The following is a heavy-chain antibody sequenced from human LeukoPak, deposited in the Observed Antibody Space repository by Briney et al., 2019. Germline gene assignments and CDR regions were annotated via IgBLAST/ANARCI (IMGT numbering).Heavy chain of an antibody. CDR3: ASLDSSYDSSGRNAFDI. J-gene: IGHJ3*02. D-gene: IGHD3-22*01. CDR1: GGSFSGYY. V-gene: IGHV4-34*01. Sequence: SETLSLTCAVYGGSFSGYYWSWIRQPPGKGLEWIGEINHSGSTNYNPSLKSRVTISVDTSKNQFSLKLSSVTAADTAVYYCASLDSSYDSSGRNAFDIWGQGTMVTVSS. CDR2: INHSGST.